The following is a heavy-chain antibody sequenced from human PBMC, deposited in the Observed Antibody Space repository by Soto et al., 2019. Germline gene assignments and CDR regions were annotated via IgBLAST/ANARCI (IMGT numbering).Heavy chain of an antibody. Sequence: ASVKVSCKASGGTFSSYTISWVRQAPGQGLEWMGRIIPILGIANYAQKFQGRVTITADKSTSTAYMELSSLRSEDTAVYYCATEVRYYDFWSGIGWFDPWGQGTLVTVSS. CDR2: IIPILGIA. CDR3: ATEVRYYDFWSGIGWFDP. V-gene: IGHV1-69*04. D-gene: IGHD3-3*01. CDR1: GGTFSSYT. J-gene: IGHJ5*02.